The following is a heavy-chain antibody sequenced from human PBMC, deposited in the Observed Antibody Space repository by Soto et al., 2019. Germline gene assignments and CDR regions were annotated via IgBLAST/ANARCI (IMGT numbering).Heavy chain of an antibody. Sequence: GGSLRLSCAASGFTFSSYAMHWVRQAPGKGLEWVAVISYDGSNKYYADSVKGRFTISRDNSKNTLYLQMNSLRAEDTAVYYCARDNKLKEVVVVVAANWFDPWGQGTLVTVSS. CDR1: GFTFSSYA. CDR3: ARDNKLKEVVVVVAANWFDP. D-gene: IGHD2-15*01. V-gene: IGHV3-30-3*01. CDR2: ISYDGSNK. J-gene: IGHJ5*02.